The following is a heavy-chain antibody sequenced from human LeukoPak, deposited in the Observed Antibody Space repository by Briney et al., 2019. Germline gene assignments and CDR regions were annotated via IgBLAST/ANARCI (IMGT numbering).Heavy chain of an antibody. CDR1: GFTFSSYA. CDR3: AKNGVGDITVGY. J-gene: IGHJ4*02. V-gene: IGHV3-30*04. Sequence: GGSLRLSCAASGFTFSSYAMHWVRQAPGKGLEWVAVISYDGSNKYYADSVKGRFTISRDNSKNTLYLQMNSLRAEDTAVYYCAKNGVGDITVGYWGQGTLVTVSS. D-gene: IGHD2-15*01. CDR2: ISYDGSNK.